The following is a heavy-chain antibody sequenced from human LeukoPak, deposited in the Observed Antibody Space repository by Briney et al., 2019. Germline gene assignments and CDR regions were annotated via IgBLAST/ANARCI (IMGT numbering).Heavy chain of an antibody. D-gene: IGHD5-12*01. J-gene: IGHJ4*02. CDR1: GGIFSSYT. Sequence: SVKVSCKASGGIFSSYTISWVRQAPGQGLEWMGRIIPLLGIANYAQKFQGRVTIIADKSTSTAYMELSSLRSEDTAVYYSARDDADSAYADGDYWGQGTLVTVSS. CDR2: IIPLLGIA. CDR3: ARDDADSAYADGDY. V-gene: IGHV1-69*04.